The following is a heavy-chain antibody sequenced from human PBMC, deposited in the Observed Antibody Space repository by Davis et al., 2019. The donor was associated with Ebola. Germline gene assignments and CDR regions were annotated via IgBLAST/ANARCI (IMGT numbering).Heavy chain of an antibody. CDR1: GYTFTSYA. J-gene: IGHJ4*02. CDR3: ARDSSGWYYFDY. D-gene: IGHD6-19*01. V-gene: IGHV1-3*01. Sequence: ASVKVSCKASGYTFTSYAMHWVRQAPGQRLEWMGWINAGNGNTKYSQKFQGRVTITRDTSASTAYMELGSLRSEDTAVYYCARDSSGWYYFDYWGQGTLVTVSS. CDR2: INAGNGNT.